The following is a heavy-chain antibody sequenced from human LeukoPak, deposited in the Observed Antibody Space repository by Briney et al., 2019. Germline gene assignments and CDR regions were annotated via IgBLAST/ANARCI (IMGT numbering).Heavy chain of an antibody. CDR2: INPNSGGT. CDR1: GYTFTGYY. D-gene: IGHD3-10*01. J-gene: IGHJ4*02. V-gene: IGHV1-2*02. Sequence: ASVKVSCKASGYTFTGYYMHWVRQAPGQGLEWMGWINPNSGGTNHAQKFQGRVTMTRDTSISTAYMELSRLRSDDTAVYYCATSTPYGQGLFDYWGQGTLVTVSS. CDR3: ATSTPYGQGLFDY.